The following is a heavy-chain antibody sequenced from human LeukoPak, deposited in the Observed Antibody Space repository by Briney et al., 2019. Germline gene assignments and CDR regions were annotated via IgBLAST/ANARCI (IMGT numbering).Heavy chain of an antibody. CDR3: ASSRFDWLPYFEY. J-gene: IGHJ4*02. V-gene: IGHV3-30-3*01. D-gene: IGHD3-9*01. CDR1: RHTFSSYA. Sequence: GGSLRLSCAASRHTFSSYAMHWVRQPPGKGLEWVAVIPYDGNNKYYADSVRGRFTISRDNSKSTLYLQMNSLRPEDTAVYYCASSRFDWLPYFEYWGQGTLVTVSS. CDR2: IPYDGNNK.